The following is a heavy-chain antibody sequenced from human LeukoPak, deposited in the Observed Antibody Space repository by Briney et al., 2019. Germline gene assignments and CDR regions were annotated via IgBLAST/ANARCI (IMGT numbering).Heavy chain of an antibody. CDR3: AREVASSPND. Sequence: WVRQAPGKGLEWIGSINYNGNTFYKPSLQSRVTISLDTSKNHFSLKLISVTAADTAVYYCAREVASSPNDWGQGTLVTVSS. CDR2: INYNGNT. J-gene: IGHJ4*02. D-gene: IGHD6-6*01. V-gene: IGHV4-39*07.